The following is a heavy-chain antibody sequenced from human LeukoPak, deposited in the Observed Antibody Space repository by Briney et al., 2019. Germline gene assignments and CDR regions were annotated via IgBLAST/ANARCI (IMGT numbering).Heavy chain of an antibody. CDR2: MNPNSGNT. CDR1: GYSFTSYD. Sequence: GASVKVSCKASGYSFTSYDINWVRQAPGQGFEWVGWMNPNSGNTGHAQEFQGRVTMTRDTSMSTAYMELSSLRYEDMAVYYCARGRGYDRTGYVYYFDFWGQGTLVTVSS. CDR3: ARGRGYDRTGYVYYFDF. V-gene: IGHV1-8*01. D-gene: IGHD3-22*01. J-gene: IGHJ4*02.